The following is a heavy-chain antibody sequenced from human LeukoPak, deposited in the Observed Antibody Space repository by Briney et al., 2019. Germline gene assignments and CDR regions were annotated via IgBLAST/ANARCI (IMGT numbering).Heavy chain of an antibody. CDR2: IYPGNSYT. D-gene: IGHD5-24*01. CDR3: ARLRDGSNWFDP. CDR1: GCSFTNYW. J-gene: IGHJ5*02. V-gene: IGHV5-51*01. Sequence: GESLKISCKGSGCSFTNYWINWVRQMPGKGLEWMGIIYPGNSYTRYSPSFQGQVTISADKSISTAYLQWSSLMASDTAMYYCARLRDGSNWFDPWGQGTLVTVSS.